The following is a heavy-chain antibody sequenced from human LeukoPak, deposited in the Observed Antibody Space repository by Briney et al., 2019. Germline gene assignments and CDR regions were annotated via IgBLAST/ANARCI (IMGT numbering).Heavy chain of an antibody. CDR3: ARVGDIVVVPADPPDY. Sequence: ASVKVSCTASGYTFTSYGISWVRQAPGQGLEWMGWISAYNGNTNYAQKLQGRVTMTTDTSTSTAYMELRSLRSDDTAVYYCARVGDIVVVPADPPDYWGQGTLVTVSS. CDR1: GYTFTSYG. D-gene: IGHD2-2*01. J-gene: IGHJ4*02. CDR2: ISAYNGNT. V-gene: IGHV1-18*01.